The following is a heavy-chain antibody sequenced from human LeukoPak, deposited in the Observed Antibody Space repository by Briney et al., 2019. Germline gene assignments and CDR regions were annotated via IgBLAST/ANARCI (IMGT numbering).Heavy chain of an antibody. CDR1: GFTFGDYA. CDR2: IRSKAYGGTT. D-gene: IGHD4-17*01. Sequence: GGSLRLSCTGSGFTFGDYAMTWVRQAPGKGLEWIGFIRSKAYGGTTEYAASVKDRFTISRDDSKSIAYLQMNSLKTEDTAVYYCTRETTPYYWGQGTLVTVSS. V-gene: IGHV3-49*04. J-gene: IGHJ4*02. CDR3: TRETTPYY.